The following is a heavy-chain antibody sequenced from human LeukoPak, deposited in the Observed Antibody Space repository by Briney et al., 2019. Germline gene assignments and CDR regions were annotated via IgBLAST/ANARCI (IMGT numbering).Heavy chain of an antibody. Sequence: SETLSLTCTVSGGSISSGDYYWGWIRQPPGKGLEWIGSIYYSGSTYYNPSLKSRVTISVDTSKYQFSLKLSSVTAADTAVYYCAGGALGYYYYGMDVWGQGTTVTVSS. D-gene: IGHD3-10*01. CDR1: GGSISSGDYY. J-gene: IGHJ6*02. CDR2: IYYSGST. CDR3: AGGALGYYYYGMDV. V-gene: IGHV4-39*01.